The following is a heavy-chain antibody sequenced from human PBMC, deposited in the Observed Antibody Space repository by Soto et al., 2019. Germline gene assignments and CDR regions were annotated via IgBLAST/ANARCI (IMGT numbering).Heavy chain of an antibody. V-gene: IGHV1-3*01. J-gene: IGHJ5*02. D-gene: IGHD2-15*01. Sequence: GGPVKVSCKASGYTFTRYTMNWVRQAPGQRLEWMGWINPDNGNTKSSQKFQDRVIITRDTSASTAYMDLSSLRSEDTAVYYCARGIATGQLDPWGQGTLVTVSS. CDR2: INPDNGNT. CDR3: ARGIATGQLDP. CDR1: GYTFTRYT.